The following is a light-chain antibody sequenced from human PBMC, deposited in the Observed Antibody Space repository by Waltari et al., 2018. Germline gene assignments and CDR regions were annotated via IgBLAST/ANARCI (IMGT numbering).Light chain of an antibody. CDR2: EVS. Sequence: QSALTQPASVSGSPGQSITIPCTGTSSAVGSYNLVSWYQQFPGKAPKLMIFEVSKRPSGVSNRFSGSKSGNTASLTISGLQTEDEADYYCCSYAGSLTPCVFGTGTRVTV. CDR1: SSAVGSYNL. CDR3: CSYAGSLTPCV. V-gene: IGLV2-23*02. J-gene: IGLJ1*01.